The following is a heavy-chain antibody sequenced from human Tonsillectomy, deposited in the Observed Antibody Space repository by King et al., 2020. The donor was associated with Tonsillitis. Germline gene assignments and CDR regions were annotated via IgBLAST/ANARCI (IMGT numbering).Heavy chain of an antibody. J-gene: IGHJ4*02. CDR1: GDSDSSNSAA. D-gene: IGHD5-18*01. Sequence: VQLQQSGPGLVKPSQTLSLTCAISGDSDSSNSAAWNWIRQSPSRGLEWLGRTYYRSKWYNDYAVSVKSRITINPDTSKNQFSLQLNSVTPEDTAVYYCARGWIQLPRGSYYFDYWGQGTLVTVSS. V-gene: IGHV6-1*01. CDR3: ARGWIQLPRGSYYFDY. CDR2: TYYRSKWYN.